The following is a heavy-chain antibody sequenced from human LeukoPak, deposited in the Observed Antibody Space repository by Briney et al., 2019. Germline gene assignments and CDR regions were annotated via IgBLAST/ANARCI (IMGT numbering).Heavy chain of an antibody. Sequence: PGGSLRLSCAASGFKFEGYAMHWVRQRPGKGLEWVSLISGDGGNTYYADSVKGRFTISRDNSKNSLYLQMKSLRTEDTDLYYCVKDDFCPECAFDVWGQGTMVTVSS. J-gene: IGHJ3*01. CDR1: GFKFEGYA. D-gene: IGHD3-3*01. CDR3: VKDDFCPECAFDV. CDR2: ISGDGGNT. V-gene: IGHV3-43*02.